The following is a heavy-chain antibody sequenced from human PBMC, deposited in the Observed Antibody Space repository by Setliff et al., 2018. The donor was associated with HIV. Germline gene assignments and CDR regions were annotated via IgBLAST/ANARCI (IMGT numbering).Heavy chain of an antibody. D-gene: IGHD2-21*01. V-gene: IGHV4-31*03. CDR1: GGSISTNYYY. Sequence: SETLSLTCSVSGGSISTNYYYWSWIRQHPGKGLEWIGYIYNSGTTFYNPSLESRLIMSVDPSKNQFSLKLTSVTAADTAVCYCARGRYFRDISDSLFDFWGQGSLVTVSS. CDR3: ARGRYFRDISDSLFDF. CDR2: IYNSGTT. J-gene: IGHJ4*02.